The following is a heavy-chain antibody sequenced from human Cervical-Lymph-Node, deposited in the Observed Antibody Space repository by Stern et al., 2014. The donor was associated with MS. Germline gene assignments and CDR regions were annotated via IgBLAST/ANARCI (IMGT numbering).Heavy chain of an antibody. CDR1: GGSINSGDYH. CDR2: ISNTGST. D-gene: IGHD3-3*01. Sequence: QVQLQESGPGLVKPSQTLSLTCTVSGGSINSGDYHWTWIRQPPGKGLEWIGYISNTGSTYYNPSLKSRLTMSVETSNNQFSLKLTSATAADTAVYYCARDLGDFWSASLTDWGQGILVIVSS. V-gene: IGHV4-30-4*01. J-gene: IGHJ4*02. CDR3: ARDLGDFWSASLTD.